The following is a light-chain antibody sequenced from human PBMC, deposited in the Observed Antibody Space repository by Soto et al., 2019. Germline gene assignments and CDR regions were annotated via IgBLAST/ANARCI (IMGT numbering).Light chain of an antibody. CDR3: GTWDSSLSAVV. Sequence: QSVLTQPPSVSAAPGQKVTISCSGSSSNIGYNYVSWYQQLPGTAPKLLIYDNNKRPSGIPDRFSGSKSGTSATLGITGLQTGDEADYYCGTWDSSLSAVVFGGGTKVTVL. CDR2: DNN. V-gene: IGLV1-51*01. J-gene: IGLJ2*01. CDR1: SSNIGYNY.